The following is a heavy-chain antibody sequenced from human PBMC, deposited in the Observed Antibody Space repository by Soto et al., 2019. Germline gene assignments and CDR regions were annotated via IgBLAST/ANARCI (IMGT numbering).Heavy chain of an antibody. J-gene: IGHJ4*02. V-gene: IGHV3-23*01. D-gene: IGHD6-19*01. CDR3: ARNVAGSI. CDR1: GFTVSSFP. Sequence: EMHLLESGGGLVQPGGSLRLSCAASGFTVSSFPMTWVRQAPGKGLEWVSSISSSGDGSFYADSVKGRFTISRDSSKHMLCLQLSSLRAEDTAVYYCARNVAGSICGQGTLVTVSS. CDR2: ISSSGDGS.